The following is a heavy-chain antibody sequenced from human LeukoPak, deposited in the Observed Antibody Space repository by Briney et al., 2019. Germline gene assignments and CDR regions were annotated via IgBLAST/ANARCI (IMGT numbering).Heavy chain of an antibody. CDR3: ARDPGTLLRGSRRGYDGNYYYMDV. CDR1: GLTFSSYA. D-gene: IGHD3-10*01. J-gene: IGHJ6*03. CDR2: ISYDGSNK. Sequence: GRSLRLSCAASGLTFSSYAMHWVRQAPGKGLEWVAVISYDGSNKYYADSVKGRVIISRDNSKNTLYLQMNSLRAEDTAVYYCARDPGTLLRGSRRGYDGNYYYMDVWGKGTTVTISS. V-gene: IGHV3-30*04.